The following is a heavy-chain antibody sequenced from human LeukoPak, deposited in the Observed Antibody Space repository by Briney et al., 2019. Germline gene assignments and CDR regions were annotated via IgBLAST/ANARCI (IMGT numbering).Heavy chain of an antibody. CDR1: GYTFTGYY. CDR2: FDPEDGET. CDR3: ATSKPPYSSGSFDY. V-gene: IGHV1-24*01. D-gene: IGHD3-22*01. Sequence: GASVKVSCKASGYTFTGYYMHWVRQAPGKGLEWMGGFDPEDGETIYAQKFQGRVTMTEDTSTDTAYMELSSLRSEDTAVYYCATSKPPYSSGSFDYWGQGTLVTVSS. J-gene: IGHJ4*02.